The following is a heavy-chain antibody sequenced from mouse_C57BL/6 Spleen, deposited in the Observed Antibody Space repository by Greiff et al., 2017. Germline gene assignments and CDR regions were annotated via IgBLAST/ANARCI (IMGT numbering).Heavy chain of an antibody. CDR2: ISDGGSYT. CDR1: GFTFSSYA. J-gene: IGHJ3*01. CDR3: ARENATCGFAY. V-gene: IGHV5-4*01. Sequence: EVQVVESGGGLVKPGGSLKLSCAASGFTFSSYAMSWVRQTPEKRLEWVATISDGGSYTYYPDNVKGRFTISRDNAKNNLYLQMSHLKSEDTAMYYCARENATCGFAYWGQGTLVTVSA. D-gene: IGHD5-5*01.